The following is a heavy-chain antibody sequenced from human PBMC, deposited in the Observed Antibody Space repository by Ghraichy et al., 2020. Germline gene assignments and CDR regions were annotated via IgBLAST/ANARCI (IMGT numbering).Heavy chain of an antibody. CDR1: GGSISSGSYY. CDR2: IYTSGST. J-gene: IGHJ6*02. CDR3: ARDRPYSSSWYEGGWVTAISGYYGMDV. D-gene: IGHD6-13*01. V-gene: IGHV4-61*02. Sequence: SETLSLTCTVSGGSISSGSYYWSWIRQPAGKGLEWIGRIYTSGSTNYNPSLKSRVTISVDTSKNQFSLKLSSVTAADTAVYYCARDRPYSSSWYEGGWVTAISGYYGMDVWGQGTTVTVSS.